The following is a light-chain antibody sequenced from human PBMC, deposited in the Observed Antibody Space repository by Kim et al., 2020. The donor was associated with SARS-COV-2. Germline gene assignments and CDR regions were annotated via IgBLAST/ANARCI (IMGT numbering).Light chain of an antibody. J-gene: IGKJ1*01. Sequence: ASVGDTVTITCRSSQGIGRDLAWYQQKPGTAPTLLIFLTSKLHTGVPSRFSGSSSGADFTLTITSLQPEDFATYYCLQDYDFPWTFGQGTKVDIK. CDR1: QGIGRD. V-gene: IGKV1-6*01. CDR3: LQDYDFPWT. CDR2: LTS.